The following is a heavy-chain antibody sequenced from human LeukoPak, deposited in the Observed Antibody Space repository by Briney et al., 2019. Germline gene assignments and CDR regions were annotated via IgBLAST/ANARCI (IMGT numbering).Heavy chain of an antibody. CDR1: GGSISSGDYY. CDR3: ARGRARDSSGYPNY. D-gene: IGHD3-22*01. V-gene: IGHV4-30-4*01. CDR2: IYYSGST. J-gene: IGHJ4*02. Sequence: PSETLSLTCTVSGGSISSGDYYWSWIRQPPGKGLEWIGYIYYSGSTYYNPSLKSRVAISVDTSKNQFSLKLSSVTAADTAVYYCARGRARDSSGYPNYWGQGTLVTVSS.